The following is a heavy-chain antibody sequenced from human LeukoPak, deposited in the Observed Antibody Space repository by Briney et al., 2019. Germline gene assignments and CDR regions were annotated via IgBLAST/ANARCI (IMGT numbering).Heavy chain of an antibody. CDR3: ARDRYYYDSSGYHPKGWFDP. D-gene: IGHD3-22*01. J-gene: IGHJ5*02. CDR2: INHSGST. Sequence: SETLSLTCAVYGGSFSGYYWSWIRQPPGKGLEWIGEINHSGSTNYNPSLKSRVTISVDTSKNQFSLKLSSVTAADTAVYYCARDRYYYDSSGYHPKGWFDPWGQGTLVTVSS. CDR1: GGSFSGYY. V-gene: IGHV4-34*01.